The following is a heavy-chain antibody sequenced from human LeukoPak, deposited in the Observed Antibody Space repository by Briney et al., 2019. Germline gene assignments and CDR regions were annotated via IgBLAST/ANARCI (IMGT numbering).Heavy chain of an antibody. J-gene: IGHJ4*02. CDR3: ASQVARGYYSKLGRNDY. Sequence: ASVKVSCKASGGTFSSYAISWVRQAPGQGLEWMGGIIPIFGTANYAQKFQGRVTITADKSTSTAYMELSSLRSEDTAVYYCASQVARGYYSKLGRNDYWGQGTLVTVSS. D-gene: IGHD3-3*01. CDR2: IIPIFGTA. CDR1: GGTFSSYA. V-gene: IGHV1-69*06.